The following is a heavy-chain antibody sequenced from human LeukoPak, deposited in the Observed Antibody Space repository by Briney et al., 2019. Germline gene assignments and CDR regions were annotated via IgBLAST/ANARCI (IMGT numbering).Heavy chain of an antibody. D-gene: IGHD2-2*01. CDR2: IYPGDSET. J-gene: IGHJ4*02. CDR1: GYTFSNYW. Sequence: GESLKISCKSSGYTFSNYWICWVRQMPGKGLEWMGIIYPGDSETRYSPSFQGQVTISADKSISTAYLQWSSLKASDTAMYYCARWREYCSSITCYQPFDYWGQGTLVTVSS. CDR3: ARWREYCSSITCYQPFDY. V-gene: IGHV5-51*01.